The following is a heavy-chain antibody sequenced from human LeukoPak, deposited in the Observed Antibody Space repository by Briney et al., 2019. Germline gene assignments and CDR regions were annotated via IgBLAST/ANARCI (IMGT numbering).Heavy chain of an antibody. D-gene: IGHD2-15*01. V-gene: IGHV4-34*01. CDR1: GGSFSGYY. J-gene: IGHJ6*03. CDR3: AREKRYCSGGSCYGYYYMDV. Sequence: SETLSLTCAVYGGSFSGYYWSWIRQPPGKGPEWIGEINHSGSTNYNPSLKSRVTISVDTSKNQFSLKLSSVTAADTAVYYCAREKRYCSGGSCYGYYYMDVWGKGTTVTVSS. CDR2: INHSGST.